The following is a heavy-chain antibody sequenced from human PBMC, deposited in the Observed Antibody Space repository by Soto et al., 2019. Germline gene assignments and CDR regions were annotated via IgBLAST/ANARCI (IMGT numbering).Heavy chain of an antibody. Sequence: ETLSLTCTVSGGSISSSSYYWGWIRQPPGKGLEWNGSTYYSGSTYYNPSLKSRVTISVDTSKNQFSLKLSSVTAADTAVYYCARQDYDFWSGYSYYFDYWGQGTLVTVSS. V-gene: IGHV4-39*01. CDR3: ARQDYDFWSGYSYYFDY. D-gene: IGHD3-3*01. CDR1: GGSISSSSYY. J-gene: IGHJ4*02. CDR2: TYYSGST.